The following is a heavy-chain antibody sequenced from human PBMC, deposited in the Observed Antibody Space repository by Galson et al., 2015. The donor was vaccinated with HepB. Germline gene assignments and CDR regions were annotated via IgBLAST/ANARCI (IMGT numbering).Heavy chain of an antibody. CDR2: IPYDGKNK. Sequence: SLRLSCAASGFDFNAYGMHWVRQAPGKGLEWLSVIPYDGKNKFYADTVRGRFTISRDSSKNTLYLQMDSLRPEDTALYYCARVVVLSETYLGQEDLDHWGQGTLVTVSS. J-gene: IGHJ4*02. D-gene: IGHD3-3*01. CDR1: GFDFNAYG. V-gene: IGHV3-30*03. CDR3: ARVVVLSETYLGQEDLDH.